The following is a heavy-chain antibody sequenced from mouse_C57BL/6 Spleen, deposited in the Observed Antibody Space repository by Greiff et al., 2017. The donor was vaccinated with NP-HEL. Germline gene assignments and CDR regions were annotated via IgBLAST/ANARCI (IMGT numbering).Heavy chain of an antibody. V-gene: IGHV1-55*01. Sequence: QVQLQQPGAELVKPGASVKMSCKASGYTFTSYWITWVKQRPGQGLEWIGDIYPGSGSTNYNEKFKSKATLTVDTSSSTAYMQLSSLTSEDSAVYYCARYTVVASYCAMDYWGQGTSVTVSS. J-gene: IGHJ4*01. CDR3: ARYTVVASYCAMDY. CDR1: GYTFTSYW. D-gene: IGHD1-1*01. CDR2: IYPGSGST.